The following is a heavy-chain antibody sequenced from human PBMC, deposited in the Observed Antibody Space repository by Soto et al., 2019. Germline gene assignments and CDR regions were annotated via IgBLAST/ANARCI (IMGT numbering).Heavy chain of an antibody. J-gene: IGHJ6*02. CDR3: ARDPGGSSSWDYYGMDV. D-gene: IGHD1-26*01. V-gene: IGHV1-3*01. CDR2: INAGDGNT. CDR1: GYTFTRSA. Sequence: ASVKVSCKASGYTFTRSAIHWVRQAPGQRLEWMGWINAGDGNTKYSQRFQGRVTISRDTSASSAYMDLTSLTSEDTAVYYCARDPGGSSSWDYYGMDVWGQGTTVTVSS.